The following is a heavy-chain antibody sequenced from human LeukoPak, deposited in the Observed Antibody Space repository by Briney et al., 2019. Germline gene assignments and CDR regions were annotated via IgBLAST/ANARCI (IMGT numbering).Heavy chain of an antibody. V-gene: IGHV4-39*07. J-gene: IGHJ5*02. CDR2: IYYSGST. CDR3: ARDVVVVVPAANHNWFDP. D-gene: IGHD2-2*01. CDR1: GGSISSSSYY. Sequence: SETLSLTCTVSGGSISSSSYYWGWIRQPPGKGLEWIGSIYYSGSTYYNPSLKSRVTISVDTSKNQFSLKLSPVTAADTAVYYCARDVVVVVPAANHNWFDPWGQGTLVTVSS.